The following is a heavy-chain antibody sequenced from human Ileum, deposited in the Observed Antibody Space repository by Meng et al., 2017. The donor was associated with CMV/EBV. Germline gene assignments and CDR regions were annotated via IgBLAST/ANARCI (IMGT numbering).Heavy chain of an antibody. V-gene: IGHV1-18*01. CDR3: ARGIDY. J-gene: IGHJ4*02. Sequence: GQLAQSGAEGRKPGAPLKVACKASGYPFTSQGITWVRQAPGQGLEWMGWINTNNGNTKYAWKFQGRVTMTTDTSTSTGYMELRSLRYDDTAVYYCARGIDYWGQGTLVTVSS. CDR2: INTNNGNT. CDR1: GYPFTSQG.